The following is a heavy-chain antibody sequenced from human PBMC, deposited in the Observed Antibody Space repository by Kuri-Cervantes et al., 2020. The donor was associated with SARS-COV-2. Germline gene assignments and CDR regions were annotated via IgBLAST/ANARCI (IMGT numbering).Heavy chain of an antibody. CDR2: IYYSGST. D-gene: IGHD3-3*01. Sequence: LRLSCTVSGGSISSGDYYWSWIRQPPGKGLEWIGYIYYSGSTYYNPPLKSRVTISVDTSKNQFSLKLSSVTAADTDVYYCARHSYDFWSGSEPFDYWGQGTLVTVSS. CDR1: GGSISSGDYY. J-gene: IGHJ4*02. V-gene: IGHV4-30-4*08. CDR3: ARHSYDFWSGSEPFDY.